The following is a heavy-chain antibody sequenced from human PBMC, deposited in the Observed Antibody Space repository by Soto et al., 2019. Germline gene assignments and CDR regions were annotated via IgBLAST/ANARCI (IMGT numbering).Heavy chain of an antibody. D-gene: IGHD1-26*01. CDR2: IWHDGGKK. Sequence: GGSLRLSCAASGFTFNTYGMHWVRQAPGKGLEWVAVIWHDGGKKYYADSAKGRFTISRDNSKNTLFLQMSSLRAEDTAVYYCARDLGQGNGPFDYWGQGTLVTVSS. CDR3: ARDLGQGNGPFDY. V-gene: IGHV3-33*02. CDR1: GFTFNTYG. J-gene: IGHJ4*02.